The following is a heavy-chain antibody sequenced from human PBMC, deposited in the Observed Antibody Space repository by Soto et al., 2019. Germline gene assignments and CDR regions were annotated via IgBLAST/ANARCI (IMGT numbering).Heavy chain of an antibody. J-gene: IGHJ4*02. CDR2: IDIAGSTT. CDR1: GFTFSSYW. Sequence: GGSLRLSCAASGFTFSSYWMHWVRQTPGKGLVWVSRIDIAGSTTTYADSVKGRFTISRDNAKNTLYLQMNSLRAEDTAVYYCARDQTVAGPTTFDYCGQGTLVTVS. D-gene: IGHD6-19*01. CDR3: ARDQTVAGPTTFDY. V-gene: IGHV3-74*01.